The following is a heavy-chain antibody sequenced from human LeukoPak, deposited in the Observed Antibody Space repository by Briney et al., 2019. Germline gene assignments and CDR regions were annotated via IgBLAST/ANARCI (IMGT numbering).Heavy chain of an antibody. Sequence: SETLSLTCTVSGGSISSGGYYWSWIRQHPGKGLEWIGYIYYSGSTYYNPSLKSRVTISVDTSKNQFSLKLSSVTAADTAVYYCARVAIKGYPGYYFDYWGQGTLVTVSS. V-gene: IGHV4-31*03. CDR1: GGSISSGGYY. J-gene: IGHJ4*02. CDR2: IYYSGST. CDR3: ARVAIKGYPGYYFDY. D-gene: IGHD2-21*01.